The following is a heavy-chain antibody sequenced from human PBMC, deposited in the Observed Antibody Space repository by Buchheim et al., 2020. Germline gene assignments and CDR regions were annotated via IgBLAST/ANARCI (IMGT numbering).Heavy chain of an antibody. CDR2: ISYDGSNK. D-gene: IGHD6-6*01. CDR3: AREGSSPYYYYGMDV. J-gene: IGHJ6*02. CDR1: GFIFSSYA. Sequence: QVQLVESGGGVVQPGRSLRLSCAASGFIFSSYAMHWVRQAPGKGLEWVAVISYDGSNKYYADSVKGRFTISRDNSKNTLYLQMNSLRAEDTAVYYCAREGSSPYYYYGMDVWGQGTT. V-gene: IGHV3-30*04.